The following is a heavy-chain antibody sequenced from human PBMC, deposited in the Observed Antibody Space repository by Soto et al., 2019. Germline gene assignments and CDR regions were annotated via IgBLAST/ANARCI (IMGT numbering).Heavy chain of an antibody. J-gene: IGHJ6*02. CDR2: IIDSGGST. Sequence: GGSTRLSCAASGFTVSSWSVGGVRPAPGKGLEWVSDIIDSGGSTYYADSVKGRFTISRDNSKSTLYLQMNSLRAEDTALYYCAKGRSYYYYYGVDVWGQGTTVTVSS. CDR1: GFTVSSWS. V-gene: IGHV3-23*01. CDR3: AKGRSYYYYYGVDV.